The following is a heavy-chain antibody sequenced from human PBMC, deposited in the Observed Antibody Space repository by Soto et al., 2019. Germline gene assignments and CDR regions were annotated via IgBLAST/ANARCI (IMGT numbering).Heavy chain of an antibody. CDR3: AKRGRGAVDFDY. J-gene: IGHJ4*02. CDR1: GFTFSSYA. Sequence: EVQLLESGGGLVQPGGSLRLSCAASGFTFSSYAMSWVRQAPGKGLDWVSNISGSGGSTYYADSVKGRFTISRDNSKNTLHLQMNSMRVEDTAVYYCAKRGRGAVDFDYWGQGTLVTVSS. CDR2: ISGSGGST. V-gene: IGHV3-23*01. D-gene: IGHD6-19*01.